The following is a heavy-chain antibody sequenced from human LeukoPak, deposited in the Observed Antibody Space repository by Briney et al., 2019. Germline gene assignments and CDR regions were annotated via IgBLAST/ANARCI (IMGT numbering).Heavy chain of an antibody. J-gene: IGHJ4*02. CDR2: ISSSGSPI. Sequence: GGSLRLSCAASGVIFSAYEMNRVRQAPGKGLEWISFISSSGSPIYYAGSVTGRFTISRDNGKNSLYLQMNSLRDEDTAVYYCARAPGQVYFDYWGQGTLVTVSS. V-gene: IGHV3-48*03. CDR1: GVIFSAYE. CDR3: ARAPGQVYFDY.